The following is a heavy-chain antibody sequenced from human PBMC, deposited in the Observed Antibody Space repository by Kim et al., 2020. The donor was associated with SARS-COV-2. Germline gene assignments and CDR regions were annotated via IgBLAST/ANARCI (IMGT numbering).Heavy chain of an antibody. J-gene: IGHJ6*02. CDR2: INHSGST. Sequence: SETLSLTCAVYGGSFSGYYWSWIRQPPGKGLEWIGEINHSGSTNYNPSLKSRVTISVDTSKNQFSLKLSSVTAADTAVYYCARGLRYDYVWGSYRSDYSYGMDVWGQGTTVTVS. V-gene: IGHV4-34*01. CDR3: ARGLRYDYVWGSYRSDYSYGMDV. D-gene: IGHD3-16*02. CDR1: GGSFSGYY.